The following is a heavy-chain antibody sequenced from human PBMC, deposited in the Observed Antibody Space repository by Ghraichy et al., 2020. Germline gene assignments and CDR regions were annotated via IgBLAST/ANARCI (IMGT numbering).Heavy chain of an antibody. CDR1: GFTFTAFA. CDR3: ARDRAVMGRGGFDY. CDR2: ISGTGSSI. D-gene: IGHD3-10*01. V-gene: IGHV3-23*01. J-gene: IGHJ4*02. Sequence: GGSLRLSCAASGFTFTAFAMIWVRQAPGKGLDWVSSISGTGSSIRYADSVKGRFTISRDTSKNIVFLSMSSLRADDTAVYYCARDRAVMGRGGFDYWGQGTLVTVAS.